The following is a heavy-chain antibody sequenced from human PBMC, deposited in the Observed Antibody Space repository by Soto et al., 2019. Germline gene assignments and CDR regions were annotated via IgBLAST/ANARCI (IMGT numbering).Heavy chain of an antibody. V-gene: IGHV4-59*01. J-gene: IGHJ4*02. CDR1: GGSISSYY. Sequence: PSETLSLTCTVSGGSISSYYWSWIRQSPGKGLEWIGYIYYSGSTNYNPSLKSRVTISVDTSKNQFSLKLSSVTAADTAVYYCARSPSYYDILTGYYWGPFDYWGQGTLVTVS. CDR2: IYYSGST. D-gene: IGHD3-9*01. CDR3: ARSPSYYDILTGYYWGPFDY.